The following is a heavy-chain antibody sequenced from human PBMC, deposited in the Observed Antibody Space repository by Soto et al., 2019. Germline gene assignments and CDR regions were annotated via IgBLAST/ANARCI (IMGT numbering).Heavy chain of an antibody. V-gene: IGHV4-39*01. CDR3: ARQRTSVVTQAYFDV. D-gene: IGHD2-21*02. J-gene: IGHJ4*02. Sequence: SETLSLTCTVTGDSISSRSYYWGWIRQPPGKGLEWIGSIYYSGSNYNNPSLRSRVSMSIDTSKDQFSLKLKSVTAADTALYFCARQRTSVVTQAYFDVWGPGXLVTVSS. CDR2: IYYSGSN. CDR1: GDSISSRSYY.